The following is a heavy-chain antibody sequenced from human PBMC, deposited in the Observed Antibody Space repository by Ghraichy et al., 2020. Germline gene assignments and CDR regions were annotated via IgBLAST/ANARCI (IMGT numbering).Heavy chain of an antibody. Sequence: GGSLRLSCAASGFTFSSYAMHWVRQAPGKGLEYVSAISSNGGSTYYANSVKGRFTISRDNSKNTLYLQMGSLRAEDMAVYYCARSADTAMVRYWGQGTLVTVSS. CDR1: GFTFSSYA. D-gene: IGHD5-18*01. CDR2: ISSNGGST. CDR3: ARSADTAMVRY. J-gene: IGHJ4*02. V-gene: IGHV3-64*01.